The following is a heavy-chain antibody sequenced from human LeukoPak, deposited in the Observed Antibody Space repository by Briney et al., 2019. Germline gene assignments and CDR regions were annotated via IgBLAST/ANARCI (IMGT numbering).Heavy chain of an antibody. D-gene: IGHD2-2*02. CDR2: IYYSGST. J-gene: IGHJ4*02. V-gene: IGHV4-59*08. Sequence: SETLSLTCTVSGGSISSYYWSWIRQPPGKGLEWIGYIYYSGSTNYNPSLKSRVTISVDTSKNHFSLKLSSVTAADTAVYYCARRERGGYCSSTSCYTGPHWGQGTLATVSS. CDR1: GGSISSYY. CDR3: ARRERGGYCSSTSCYTGPH.